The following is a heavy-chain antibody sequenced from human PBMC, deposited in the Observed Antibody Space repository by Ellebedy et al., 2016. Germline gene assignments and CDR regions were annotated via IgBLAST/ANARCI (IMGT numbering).Heavy chain of an antibody. Sequence: SETLSLTCTVSGGSISSSSYYWGWIRQPPGKGLEWIGSIYYSGSTYYNPSLKSRVTISVDTSKNQFSLKLSSVTAADTAVYYCARHGRWGGWLHWFDPWGQGTLVTVSS. CDR3: ARHGRWGGWLHWFDP. D-gene: IGHD4-23*01. CDR1: GGSISSSSYY. V-gene: IGHV4-39*01. J-gene: IGHJ5*02. CDR2: IYYSGST.